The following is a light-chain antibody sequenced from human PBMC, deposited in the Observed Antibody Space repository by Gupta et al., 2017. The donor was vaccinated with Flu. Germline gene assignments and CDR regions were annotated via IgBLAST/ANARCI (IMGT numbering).Light chain of an antibody. CDR2: DAS. V-gene: IGKV3-11*01. J-gene: IGKJ1*01. CDR1: QSVSYY. Sequence: RATLSCRASQSVSYYLAWYQQKPGQAPRLLSYDASNRATGIPARFSGSGSGTDFTLTISSLEPEDFAVYYCHQRRNWPRGGTFGQGTKVEIK. CDR3: HQRRNWPRGGT.